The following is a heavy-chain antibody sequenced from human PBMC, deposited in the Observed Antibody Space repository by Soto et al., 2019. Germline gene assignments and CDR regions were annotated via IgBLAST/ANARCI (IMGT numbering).Heavy chain of an antibody. J-gene: IGHJ5*02. CDR1: GGSISSGGYS. CDR3: ARVPSP. Sequence: QLQLQESGSGPVKPSQTLSLTCAVSGGSISSGGYSWSWIRQPPGKGLEWIGYIYHSGSTYYNPSLESRVTISVDRSKNQFSLKLNSVPAADTAVYYCARVPSPWGQGTLVTVSS. CDR2: IYHSGST. V-gene: IGHV4-30-2*01.